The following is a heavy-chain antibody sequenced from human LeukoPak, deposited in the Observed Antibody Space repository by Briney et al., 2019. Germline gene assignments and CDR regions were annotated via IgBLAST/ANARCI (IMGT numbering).Heavy chain of an antibody. Sequence: GGSLRLSCAASGFTFSSHWMSWVRQAPGKGLEWVANIKQDGSEKYYVDSVKGRFTISRDNAKNSLYLQMNSLRAEDTAVYYCARDRSSSWGDYYYGMDVWGKGTTVTVSS. CDR2: IKQDGSEK. CDR1: GFTFSSHW. V-gene: IGHV3-7*03. D-gene: IGHD6-13*01. CDR3: ARDRSSSWGDYYYGMDV. J-gene: IGHJ6*04.